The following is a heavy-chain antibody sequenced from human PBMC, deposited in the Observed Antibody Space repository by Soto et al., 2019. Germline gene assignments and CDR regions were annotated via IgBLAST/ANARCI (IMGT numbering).Heavy chain of an antibody. CDR3: ARGWYYFDF. D-gene: IGHD2-15*01. J-gene: IGHJ4*02. Sequence: PSETLSLTCDVSVEPMTGGYYWGWIRQSPGKGLEWIGSIYYGGTTYYNPPLRSRLAISIDTSKNQLSLRLTSVTAADTALYFCARGWYYFDFWGRGTLVTVSS. V-gene: IGHV4-38-2*01. CDR2: IYYGGTT. CDR1: VEPMTGGYY.